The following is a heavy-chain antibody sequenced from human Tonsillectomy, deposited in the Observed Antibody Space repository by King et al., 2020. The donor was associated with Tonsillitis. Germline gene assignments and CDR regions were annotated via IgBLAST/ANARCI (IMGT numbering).Heavy chain of an antibody. D-gene: IGHD2/OR15-2a*01. CDR3: AKNIPGSDAFDI. J-gene: IGHJ3*02. CDR1: GGSISSYY. V-gene: IGHV4-59*01. CDR2: IYYYWCT. Sequence: QLQESGPGLVKPSETLSLTCTVSGGSISSYYWSWIRQPPVRGLEWFVYIYYYWCTNYNPSLKSRVTISVDMSKNQFSLNLSSVTAADTAVFYCAKNIPGSDAFDIWGQGTMVTVSS.